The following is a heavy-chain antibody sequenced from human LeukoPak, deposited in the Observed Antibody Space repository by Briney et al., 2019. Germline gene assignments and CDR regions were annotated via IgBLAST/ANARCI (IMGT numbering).Heavy chain of an antibody. CDR2: INHSGST. CDR1: GGSFSGYY. D-gene: IGHD6-6*01. J-gene: IGHJ5*02. V-gene: IGHV4-34*01. CDR3: ARGSSSSLIWFDP. Sequence: PSETLSLTCAVYGGSFSGYYWSWIHQPPGKGLEWIGEINHSGSTNYNPSLKSRVTISVDTSKNQFSLKLSSVTAADTAVYYCARGSSSSLIWFDPWGQGTLVTVSS.